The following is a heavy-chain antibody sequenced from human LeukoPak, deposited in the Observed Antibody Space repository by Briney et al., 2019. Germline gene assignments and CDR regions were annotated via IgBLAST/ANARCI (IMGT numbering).Heavy chain of an antibody. Sequence: PGGSLRLSCAGSGFTFSRYILSWVRQAPGKGLEWISYIDGSGISMSYAPSVKGRFTISRDNAKNSLFLQMNSLRAEDTAVYHCAREMVAVFGDAFDIWGQGTMVTVSS. D-gene: IGHD3-3*01. J-gene: IGHJ3*02. CDR2: IDGSGISM. CDR1: GFTFSRYI. CDR3: AREMVAVFGDAFDI. V-gene: IGHV3-48*03.